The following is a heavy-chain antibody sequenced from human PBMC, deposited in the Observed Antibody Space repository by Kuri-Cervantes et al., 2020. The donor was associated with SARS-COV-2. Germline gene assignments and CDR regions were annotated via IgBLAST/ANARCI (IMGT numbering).Heavy chain of an antibody. CDR1: GSTFSSYG. Sequence: LSLTCAASGSTFSSYGMHWVRQAPGKGLEWVAFIRYDGSNKYYADSVKGRFTISRDNSKNTLYLQMNSLRAEDTAVYYCAKDLGDLKSAFDIWGQGTMVTISS. CDR2: IRYDGSNK. J-gene: IGHJ3*02. CDR3: AKDLGDLKSAFDI. D-gene: IGHD3-16*01. V-gene: IGHV3-30*02.